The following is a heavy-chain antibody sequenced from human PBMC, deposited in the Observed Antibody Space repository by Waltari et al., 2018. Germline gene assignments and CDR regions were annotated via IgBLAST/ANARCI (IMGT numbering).Heavy chain of an antibody. D-gene: IGHD6-13*01. CDR3: ARGHGYSSSSPHAAFDI. Sequence: QVQLQESGPGLVKPSQTLSLTCTVSGGSISSGDYYGSWIRQPPGKGLEWIGYIYYSGSTYYNPSLKSRVTKSVDTSKNQFSLKLSSGTAADTAVYYCARGHGYSSSSPHAAFDIWGQGTMVTVSS. CDR1: GGSISSGDYY. J-gene: IGHJ3*02. CDR2: IYYSGST. V-gene: IGHV4-30-4*08.